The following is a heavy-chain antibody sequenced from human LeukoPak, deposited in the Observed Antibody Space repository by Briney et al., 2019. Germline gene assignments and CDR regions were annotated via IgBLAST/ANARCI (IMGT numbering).Heavy chain of an antibody. J-gene: IGHJ3*02. CDR3: ARSTYYYDSSGYSKTDAFDI. CDR1: GGTFSSYA. Sequence: SVKVSCKASGGTFSSYAISWVRQAPGQGLEWMGGIIPIFGTANYAQKFQGRVTITADESTSTAYMELSSLRSEDTAVYYCARSTYYYDSSGYSKTDAFDIWGQGTMVTVSS. V-gene: IGHV1-69*13. CDR2: IIPIFGTA. D-gene: IGHD3-22*01.